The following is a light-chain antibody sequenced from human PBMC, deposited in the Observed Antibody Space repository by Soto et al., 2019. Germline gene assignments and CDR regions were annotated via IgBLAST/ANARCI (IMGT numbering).Light chain of an antibody. CDR3: QQYYSYPPT. CDR2: AAS. J-gene: IGKJ2*01. CDR1: QGISSY. V-gene: IGKV1-8*01. Sequence: AIRMTQSPSSLSASTGDRVTITCRASQGISSYLAWSQQKPGKAPKLLIYAASTLQSGVPSRFSGSGSGTDFTLTISCMQSEDFATYYCQQYYSYPPTFGQGTKLEIK.